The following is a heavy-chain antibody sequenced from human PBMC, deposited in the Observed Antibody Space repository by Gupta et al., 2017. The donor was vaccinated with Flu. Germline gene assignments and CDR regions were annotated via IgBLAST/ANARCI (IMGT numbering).Heavy chain of an antibody. J-gene: IGHJ4*02. CDR3: TTLYDSSGYYQDH. CDR2: IKSKTDGGTT. CDR1: GFTFNNAW. Sequence: EVQLVESGGGLVKPGGSLRLSCAASGFTFNNAWMSWVRQAPGKGLEWVGRIKSKTDGGTTDYAAPVKGRFTISRDDSKNTLYLQMNSLKSEDTAVYYCTTLYDSSGYYQDHWGQGTLVTVSS. D-gene: IGHD3-22*01. V-gene: IGHV3-15*01.